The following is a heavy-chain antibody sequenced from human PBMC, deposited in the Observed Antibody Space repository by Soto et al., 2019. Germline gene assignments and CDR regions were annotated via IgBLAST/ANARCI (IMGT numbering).Heavy chain of an antibody. CDR3: AREPRLSAQLDY. J-gene: IGHJ4*02. CDR2: IIPILGIA. V-gene: IGHV1-69*04. Sequence: GASVKVSCKASGGTFSSYTISWGRQAPGQGLEWMGRIIPILGIANYAQKFQGRVTITADKSTSTAYMELSSLRSEDTAVYYCAREPRLSAQLDYWGQGTLVTISS. D-gene: IGHD2-2*01. CDR1: GGTFSSYT.